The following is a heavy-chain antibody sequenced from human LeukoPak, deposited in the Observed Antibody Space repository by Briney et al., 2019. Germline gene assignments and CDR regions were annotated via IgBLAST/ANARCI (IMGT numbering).Heavy chain of an antibody. D-gene: IGHD1-26*01. CDR1: GGTFSSYA. V-gene: IGHV1-69*05. CDR2: IIPIFGTA. CDR3: ARSETVGATLLYYYYYMDV. J-gene: IGHJ6*03. Sequence: ASVKVSCKASGGTFSSYAISWVRQAPGQGLEWMGGIIPIFGTANYAQKFQGRVTITTDESTSTAYMELSSLRSEDTAVYYCARSETVGATLLYYYYYMDVWGKGTTVTVSS.